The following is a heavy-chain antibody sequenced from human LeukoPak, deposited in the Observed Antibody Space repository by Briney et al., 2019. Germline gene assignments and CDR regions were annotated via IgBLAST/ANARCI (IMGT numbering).Heavy chain of an antibody. J-gene: IGHJ4*02. CDR1: GGSISSYY. V-gene: IGHV4-59*01. Sequence: PSETLSLICTVSGGSISSYYWSWIRQPPGKGLEWIGYIYYSGSTNYNPSLKSRVTISVDTSKNQFSLKLSSVTAADTAVYYCARVGSEQLVIDYWGQGTLVTVSS. CDR3: ARVGSEQLVIDY. CDR2: IYYSGST. D-gene: IGHD6-13*01.